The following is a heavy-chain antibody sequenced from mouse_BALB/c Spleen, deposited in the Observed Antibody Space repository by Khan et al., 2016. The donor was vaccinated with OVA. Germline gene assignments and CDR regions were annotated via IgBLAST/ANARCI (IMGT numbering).Heavy chain of an antibody. CDR1: GYAFTNYQ. D-gene: IGHD3-1*01. Sequence: VQLQESGAELVKPGASVKLSCKASGYAFTNYQMYWVKQRPGQGLEWIGEINPNNGGTNFNEKFKSKATLTVDKSSSTAYMQLSSLTSEDSAVYYCTRGGYGGFAYWGQGTLVTVSA. V-gene: IGHV1S81*02. CDR3: TRGGYGGFAY. CDR2: INPNNGGT. J-gene: IGHJ3*01.